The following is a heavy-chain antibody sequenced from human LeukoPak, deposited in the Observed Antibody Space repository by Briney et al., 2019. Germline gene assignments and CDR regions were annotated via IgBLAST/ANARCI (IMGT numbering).Heavy chain of an antibody. Sequence: GGSLRLSCAASGFTFDDYTMHWVRQAPGKGLEWVSLISWDGGSTYYADSVKGRFTISRDNSKNSLYLQMNSLRTEDTALYYCAKDRSPNSSGYYYFDYWGQGTLVTVSS. D-gene: IGHD3-22*01. CDR1: GFTFDDYT. CDR2: ISWDGGST. J-gene: IGHJ4*02. V-gene: IGHV3-43*01. CDR3: AKDRSPNSSGYYYFDY.